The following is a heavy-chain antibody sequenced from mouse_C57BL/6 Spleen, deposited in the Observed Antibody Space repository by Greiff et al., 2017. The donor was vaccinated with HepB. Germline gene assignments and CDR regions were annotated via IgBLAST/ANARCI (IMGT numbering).Heavy chain of an antibody. J-gene: IGHJ1*03. Sequence: VQLQQSGPVLVKPGASVKMSCKASGYTFTDYYMNWVKQSHGKSLEWIGVINPYNGGTSYNQKFKGKATLTVDKSSSTAYMELNSLTSEDSAVYYCARGRSNYWYFDVWGTGTTVTVSS. V-gene: IGHV1-19*01. CDR2: INPYNGGT. CDR3: ARGRSNYWYFDV. CDR1: GYTFTDYY. D-gene: IGHD1-1*01.